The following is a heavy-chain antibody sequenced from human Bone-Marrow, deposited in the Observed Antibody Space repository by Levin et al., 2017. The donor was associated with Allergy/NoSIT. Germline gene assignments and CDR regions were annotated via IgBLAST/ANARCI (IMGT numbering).Heavy chain of an antibody. CDR1: GRSLSGAAYY. CDR2: IYYSGTT. Sequence: SETLSLTCTVSGRSLSGAAYYWSWVRQLPGKGLEWIGYIYYSGTTKYNPSLQSRVSMSLDTSKEQLSLRLTSMTAADTAIYYCARDYGWGTYYKAPLTYWGHGILVTVSS. D-gene: IGHD3-10*01. J-gene: IGHJ4*01. CDR3: ARDYGWGTYYKAPLTY. V-gene: IGHV4-31*03.